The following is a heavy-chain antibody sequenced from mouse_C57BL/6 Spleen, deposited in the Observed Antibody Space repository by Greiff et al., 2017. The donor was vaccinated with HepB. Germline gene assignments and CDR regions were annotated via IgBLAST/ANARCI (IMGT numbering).Heavy chain of an antibody. CDR2: INPNNGGT. CDR3: ARGILYYFDY. J-gene: IGHJ2*01. Sequence: VQLKQSGPELVKPGASVKMSCKVSGYTFTDYNMHWVKQSHGKSLEWIGYINPNNGGTSYNQKFKGKATLTVNKSSSTAYMELRSLTSEDSAVYYCARGILYYFDYWGQGTTLTVSS. V-gene: IGHV1-22*01. CDR1: GYTFTDYN.